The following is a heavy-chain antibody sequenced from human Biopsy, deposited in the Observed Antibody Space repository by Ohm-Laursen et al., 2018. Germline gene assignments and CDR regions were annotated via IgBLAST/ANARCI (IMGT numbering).Heavy chain of an antibody. Sequence: SSVKVSCKAPGGTFSNYGVNWVRQAPGQGLAWLGGNIPILGTGNYAQKVQDRVTVAADTSTSTATMELRSLRSDDTAVYYCATKLTGYFHHWGQGTLVIVSS. CDR2: NIPILGTG. CDR3: ATKLTGYFHH. CDR1: GGTFSNYG. D-gene: IGHD3-9*01. J-gene: IGHJ1*01. V-gene: IGHV1-69*06.